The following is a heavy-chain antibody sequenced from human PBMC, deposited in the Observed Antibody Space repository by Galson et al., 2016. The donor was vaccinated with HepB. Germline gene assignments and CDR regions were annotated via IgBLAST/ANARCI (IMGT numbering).Heavy chain of an antibody. CDR2: ISSSSSYI. D-gene: IGHD6-19*01. Sequence: SLRLSCAASGFTFSSYSMNWVRQAPGKGLEWVSSISSSSSYIYYADSVKGRFTISRDNSKNTLYLQMNSLRAEDTAVYYCAKGARWSSGWYSRGYWGQGTLVTVSS. V-gene: IGHV3-21*01. CDR1: GFTFSSYS. J-gene: IGHJ4*02. CDR3: AKGARWSSGWYSRGY.